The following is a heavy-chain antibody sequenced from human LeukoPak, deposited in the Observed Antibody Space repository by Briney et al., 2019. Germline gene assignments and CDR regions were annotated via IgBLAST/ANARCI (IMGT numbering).Heavy chain of an antibody. J-gene: IGHJ4*02. V-gene: IGHV3-30*03. D-gene: IGHD2-8*02. CDR2: ISYDGSNT. CDR3: ARDQTAVTGVWGTIDY. CDR1: GFTFSGYG. Sequence: GGSLRLSCTASGFTFSGYGMHWVRQAPGMGLEWVAIISYDGSNTFYGDSVKGRFTISRDSSKKTLYLQMNSLRTEDTAVYYCARDQTAVTGVWGTIDYWGQGTLVTVSS.